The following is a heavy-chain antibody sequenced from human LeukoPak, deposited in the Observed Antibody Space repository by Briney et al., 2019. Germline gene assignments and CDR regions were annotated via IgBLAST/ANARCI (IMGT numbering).Heavy chain of an antibody. D-gene: IGHD5-18*01. Sequence: ASETLSLTCTVSGGSISSYYWSWIRQPPGKGLEWIGYIYYSGSTNYNPSLKSRVTISVDTSKNQFSLKLSSVTAAGTAVYYCARLAVGYSYGYFFDWFDPWGQGTLVTVSS. V-gene: IGHV4-59*08. CDR2: IYYSGST. CDR3: ARLAVGYSYGYFFDWFDP. CDR1: GGSISSYY. J-gene: IGHJ5*02.